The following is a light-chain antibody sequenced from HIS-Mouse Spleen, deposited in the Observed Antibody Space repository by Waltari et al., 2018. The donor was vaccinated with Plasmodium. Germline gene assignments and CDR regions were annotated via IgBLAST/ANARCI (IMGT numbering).Light chain of an antibody. CDR3: QTWGTGMGV. J-gene: IGLJ2*01. V-gene: IGLV4-69*01. Sequence: LVLTQSPSASASLGASVTLTCTLSSGHSSYALAWQQQQPEKGPRYLMKLNSDGSHSKGDGIPDRFSGSSSGAERYLTISSLQSEDEADYYCQTWGTGMGVFGGGTKLTVL. CDR1: SGHSSYA. CDR2: LNSDGSH.